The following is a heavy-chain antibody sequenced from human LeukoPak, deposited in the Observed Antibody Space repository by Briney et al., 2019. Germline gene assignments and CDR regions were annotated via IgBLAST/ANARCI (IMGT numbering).Heavy chain of an antibody. CDR3: ARHAIFGAVVIIPNAFDI. CDR1: GGSFSGYY. Sequence: SETLSLTCAVYGGSFSGYYWSWIRQPPGKGLEWIGEINHSGSTNYNPPLKSRVTISVDTSKNQFSLKLSSVTAADTAVYYCARHAIFGAVVIIPNAFDIWGLGTKVTVSS. J-gene: IGHJ3*02. CDR2: INHSGST. D-gene: IGHD3-3*01. V-gene: IGHV4-34*01.